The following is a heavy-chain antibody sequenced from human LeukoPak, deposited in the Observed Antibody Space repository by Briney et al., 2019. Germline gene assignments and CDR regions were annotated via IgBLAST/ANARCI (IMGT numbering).Heavy chain of an antibody. Sequence: GGSLRLSCSASGFTFSSYAMHWVRQAPGKGLEYVSAISSNGGSTYYSDSVKGRFTISRDNSKNMLYLQMNSLRAEDTAVYYCVKGYWGSKVGYWGQGTLVTVSS. CDR2: ISSNGGST. CDR1: GFTFSSYA. D-gene: IGHD3-16*01. V-gene: IGHV3-64D*09. J-gene: IGHJ4*02. CDR3: VKGYWGSKVGY.